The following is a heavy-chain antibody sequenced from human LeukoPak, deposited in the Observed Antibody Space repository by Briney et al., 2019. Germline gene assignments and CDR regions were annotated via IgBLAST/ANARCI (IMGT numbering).Heavy chain of an antibody. V-gene: IGHV3-21*01. J-gene: IGHJ4*02. CDR1: GFTFSSYS. Sequence: GGSLRLSCAASGFTFSSYSMNWVRQAPGKGLEWVSSISSSSSYIYYADSVKGRFTISRDNAKNSLYLQMNSLRAEDTAVYYCASPITGTTYPFDYWGQGTLVTVSS. D-gene: IGHD1-20*01. CDR3: ASPITGTTYPFDY. CDR2: ISSSSSYI.